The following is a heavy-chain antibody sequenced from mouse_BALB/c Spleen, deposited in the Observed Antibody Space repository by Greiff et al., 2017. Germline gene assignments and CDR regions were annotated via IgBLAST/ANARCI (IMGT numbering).Heavy chain of an antibody. CDR1: GYSITSGYY. CDR3: ARDHDSYAMDY. CDR2: ISYDGSN. V-gene: IGHV3-6*02. J-gene: IGHJ4*01. Sequence: EVKVEESGPGLVKPSQSLSLTCSVTGYSITSGYYWNWIRQFPGNKLEWMGYISYDGSNNYNPSLKNRISITRDTSKNQFFLKLNSVTTEDTATYYCARDHDSYAMDYWGQGTSVTVSS.